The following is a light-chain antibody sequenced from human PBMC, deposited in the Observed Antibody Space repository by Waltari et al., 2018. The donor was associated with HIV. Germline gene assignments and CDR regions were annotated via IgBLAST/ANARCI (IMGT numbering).Light chain of an antibody. CDR1: QDISSY. CDR3: QQYDNLLT. CDR2: DAS. Sequence: DIQMTQSPSSLSASVGDRVTITCQASQDISSYLHWYQQKPGKAPKLLIYDASNLETGVPSRFSGSVSGTDFTFTISSLQPEDIATYYCQQYDNLLTFGGGTKVEIK. V-gene: IGKV1-33*01. J-gene: IGKJ4*01.